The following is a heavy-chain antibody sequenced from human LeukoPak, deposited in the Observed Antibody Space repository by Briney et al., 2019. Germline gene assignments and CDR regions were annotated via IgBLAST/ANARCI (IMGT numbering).Heavy chain of an antibody. CDR2: IYYTGST. Sequence: PSETLSLTCTVSGGPISGSYWSWIRQSPGKGLEWIGYIYYTGSTNYNPSLKSRVTISVDASKNQFSLKLSSVTAADTAVYYCARVHYSGSGLSTYFDYWGQGTLVTVS. J-gene: IGHJ4*02. V-gene: IGHV4-59*01. CDR3: ARVHYSGSGLSTYFDY. D-gene: IGHD3-10*01. CDR1: GGPISGSY.